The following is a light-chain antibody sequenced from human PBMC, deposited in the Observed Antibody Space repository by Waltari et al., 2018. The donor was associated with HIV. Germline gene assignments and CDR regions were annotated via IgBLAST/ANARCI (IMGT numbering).Light chain of an antibody. CDR1: QGIDNW. CDR3: QQYSTHYA. J-gene: IGKJ2*01. Sequence: TQTPDLHSVTPNEKVTITCRASQGIDNWLAWYQQKPGRAPRLLVSRTSLLESGVSSRFRGSGSGTEFTLTIRSLQPDDIGTYYCQQYSTHYAFGQGTRVE. CDR2: RTS. V-gene: IGKV1-5*03.